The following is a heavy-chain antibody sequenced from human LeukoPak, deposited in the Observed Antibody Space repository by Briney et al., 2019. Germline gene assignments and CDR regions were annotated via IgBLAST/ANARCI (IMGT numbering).Heavy chain of an antibody. CDR2: INPNSGGT. Sequence: EASVKVSCKTSGYTFTGYYMHWVRQAPGQGLEWMGWINPNSGGTNYAQKFQGRVTMTRDTSISTAYMELSRLRSDDTAVYYCARGTRPSYYYDSSGYYPFDYWGQGNLVTVSS. D-gene: IGHD3-22*01. CDR3: ARGTRPSYYYDSSGYYPFDY. CDR1: GYTFTGYY. V-gene: IGHV1-2*02. J-gene: IGHJ4*02.